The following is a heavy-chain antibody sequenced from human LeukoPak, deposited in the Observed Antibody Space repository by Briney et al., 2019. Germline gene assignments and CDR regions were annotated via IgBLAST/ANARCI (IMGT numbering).Heavy chain of an antibody. CDR2: IYHSGST. J-gene: IGHJ4*02. D-gene: IGHD6-13*01. CDR3: ARTGIAAAGTIDY. Sequence: SETLSLTCAASGGSISSSNWWSWVRQPPGKGLEWIGEIYHSGSTNCNPSLKSRVTISVGKSKNQFSLKLSSVTAADTAVYYCARTGIAAAGTIDYWGQGTLVTVSS. V-gene: IGHV4-4*02. CDR1: GGSISSSNW.